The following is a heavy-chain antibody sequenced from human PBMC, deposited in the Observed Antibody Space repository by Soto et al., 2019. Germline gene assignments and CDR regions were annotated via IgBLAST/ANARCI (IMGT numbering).Heavy chain of an antibody. J-gene: IGHJ4*02. CDR2: INPKSGGT. Sequence: ASVKVSCKPSGYTFTDLYIHWVRQAPGRGLEWMGWINPKSGGTMYPQKFQGRVAMTWDTSISTAYMALTRLRSDDTAVYYCARDLAKGGGSAGFDYWGQGTLVTVSP. CDR3: ARDLAKGGGSAGFDY. CDR1: GYTFTDLY. V-gene: IGHV1-2*02. D-gene: IGHD1-26*01.